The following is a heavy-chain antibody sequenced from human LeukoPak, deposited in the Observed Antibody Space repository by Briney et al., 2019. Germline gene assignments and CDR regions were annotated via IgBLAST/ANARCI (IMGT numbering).Heavy chain of an antibody. V-gene: IGHV3-23*01. CDR1: GFIFSSYA. J-gene: IGHJ6*02. CDR3: ARDALRKPSYYYYGMDV. D-gene: IGHD3-16*02. CDR2: LSDGGDTT. Sequence: GGSLRLSCSASGFIFSSYAMSWVRQAPGKGLEWVSTLSDGGDTTYYADSLKGRFTISRDNAKNSLYLQMNSLRAEDTAVYYCARDALRKPSYYYYGMDVRGQGTTVTVSS.